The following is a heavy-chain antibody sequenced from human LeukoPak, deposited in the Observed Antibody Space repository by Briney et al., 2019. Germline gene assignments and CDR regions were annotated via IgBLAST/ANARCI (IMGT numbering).Heavy chain of an antibody. Sequence: SETLSLTCAVSDDSFSSHYWTWIRQPPGKGLEWIGYISYIGRTNYNPSLKSRVTISVDTSKNQFSLKLSSVTAADTAVYYCARLVYGYDGNFDYWGQGTLVTVSS. D-gene: IGHD5-12*01. CDR1: DDSFSSHY. V-gene: IGHV4-59*08. CDR3: ARLVYGYDGNFDY. J-gene: IGHJ4*02. CDR2: ISYIGRT.